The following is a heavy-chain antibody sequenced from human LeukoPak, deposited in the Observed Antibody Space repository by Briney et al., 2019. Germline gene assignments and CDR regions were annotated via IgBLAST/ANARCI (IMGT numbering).Heavy chain of an antibody. J-gene: IGHJ4*02. V-gene: IGHV3-66*01. CDR1: GFTFSNYW. CDR3: ARDLRYYYDSSGYPPGDY. Sequence: GGSLRLSCAASGFTFSNYWMHWVRQAPGKGLEWVSVIYSGGSTYYADSVKGRFTISRDNSKNTLYLQMNSLRAEDTAVYYCARDLRYYYDSSGYPPGDYWGQGTLVTVSS. CDR2: IYSGGST. D-gene: IGHD3-22*01.